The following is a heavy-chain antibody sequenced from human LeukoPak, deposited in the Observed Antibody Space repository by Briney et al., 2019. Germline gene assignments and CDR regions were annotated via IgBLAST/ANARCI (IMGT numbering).Heavy chain of an antibody. CDR3: ARDQVAGTGWFDY. J-gene: IGHJ4*02. Sequence: SVKVSCKASGGTSSSYAISWMRQAPGQGLEWMGRIIPIFGIANYAQKIQGRVTITADKSTSTAYMELRSLRSEDTAVYYCARDQVAGTGWFDYWGQGTLVTVSS. V-gene: IGHV1-69*04. CDR2: IIPIFGIA. CDR1: GGTSSSYA. D-gene: IGHD6-19*01.